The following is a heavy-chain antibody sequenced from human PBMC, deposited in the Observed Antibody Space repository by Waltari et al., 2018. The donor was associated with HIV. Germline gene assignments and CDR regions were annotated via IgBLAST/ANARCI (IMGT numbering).Heavy chain of an antibody. J-gene: IGHJ3*02. V-gene: IGHV3-21*02. CDR1: GFTFSDYN. Sequence: LVESGGGLVQPGGSLRLSCSVSGFTFSDYNMNWVRQAPGKGLEWVSFISSDTRLQWVSSINSNTSNIYYADSIQGRFTISRDNAKNSVYLRMNNLRDDDTATYFCVTERGGWGFDIWGQGTVVTVSS. CDR2: ISSDTRLQWVSSINSNTSNI. CDR3: VTERGGWGFDI. D-gene: IGHD3-16*01.